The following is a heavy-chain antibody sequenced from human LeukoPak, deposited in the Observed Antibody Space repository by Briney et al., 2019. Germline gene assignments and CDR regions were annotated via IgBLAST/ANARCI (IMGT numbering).Heavy chain of an antibody. D-gene: IGHD1-14*01. CDR1: GFAFNNYA. J-gene: IGHJ5*02. V-gene: IGHV3-30-3*01. Sequence: GRSLRLSCAASGFAFNNYAMHWVRQAPGKGLEWVAFISYDGSDIYYADSVKGRFTISRDNSKNTLYLQMNSLRVEDTAVYFCARDQPGTYTLSGAWGQGTLVTVSS. CDR3: ARDQPGTYTLSGA. CDR2: ISYDGSDI.